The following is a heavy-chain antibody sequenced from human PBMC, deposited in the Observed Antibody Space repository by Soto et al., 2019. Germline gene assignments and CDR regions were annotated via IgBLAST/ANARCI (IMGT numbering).Heavy chain of an antibody. D-gene: IGHD6-19*01. CDR2: ISAYNGNT. Sequence: GASVKVSCKASGYTFTSYGISWVRQAPGQGLEWMGWISAYNGNTNYAQKLQGRVTITADESTSTAYMELSSLRSEDTAVYYCARKGIAVVGIYYYGMDVGGQGTTVT. CDR1: GYTFTSYG. V-gene: IGHV1-18*01. J-gene: IGHJ6*02. CDR3: ARKGIAVVGIYYYGMDV.